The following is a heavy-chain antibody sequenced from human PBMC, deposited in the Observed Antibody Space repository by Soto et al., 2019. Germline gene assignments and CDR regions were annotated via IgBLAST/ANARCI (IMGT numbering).Heavy chain of an antibody. V-gene: IGHV4-31*03. Sequence: SETLSLTCTVSGGSISSGGYYWSWIRQHPGKGLEWIGYIYYSGSTYYNPSLKSRVTISVDTSKNQFSLKLGSVTAADTAVYYCARGSSSWPDAFDIWGQGTMVTVSS. D-gene: IGHD6-13*01. CDR3: ARGSSSWPDAFDI. CDR1: GGSISSGGYY. J-gene: IGHJ3*02. CDR2: IYYSGST.